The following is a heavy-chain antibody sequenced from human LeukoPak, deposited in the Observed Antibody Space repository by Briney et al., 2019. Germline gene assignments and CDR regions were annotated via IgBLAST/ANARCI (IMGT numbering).Heavy chain of an antibody. V-gene: IGHV1-2*02. CDR3: ARDRGLDIAAAGKFRHYYYYMDV. J-gene: IGHJ6*03. D-gene: IGHD6-13*01. CDR2: INPNSGGT. Sequence: ASVKVSCKASGYTFTGYYMHWGRQAPGQGLEWMGWINPNSGGTNYAQKFQGRVTMTRDTSIRTAYMELSRLRSDDTAVYYCARDRGLDIAAAGKFRHYYYYMDVWGKGTTVTVSS. CDR1: GYTFTGYY.